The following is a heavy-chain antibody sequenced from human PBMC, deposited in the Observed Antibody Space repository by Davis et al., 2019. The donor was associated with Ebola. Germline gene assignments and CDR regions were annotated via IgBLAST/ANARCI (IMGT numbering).Heavy chain of an antibody. Sequence: ESPKTPRHGPGYSFPSYRLGWVRQLPGKGLERMGIIYPVDSETSYSPPSHGPVTITADKSISTAYLQWSSLKASDTAMYYCARLLSPIPYWGQGTLVTVSS. CDR1: GYSFPSYR. D-gene: IGHD3-10*01. J-gene: IGHJ4*02. V-gene: IGHV5-51*01. CDR2: IYPVDSET. CDR3: ARLLSPIPY.